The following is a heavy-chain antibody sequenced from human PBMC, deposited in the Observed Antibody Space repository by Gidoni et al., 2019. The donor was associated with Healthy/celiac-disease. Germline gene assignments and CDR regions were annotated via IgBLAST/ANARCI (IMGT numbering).Heavy chain of an antibody. J-gene: IGHJ4*02. V-gene: IGHV4-39*01. D-gene: IGHD6-19*01. CDR1: GGSISSSSYY. CDR3: ARHDSGWLTFDY. Sequence: QLQLQESGPGLVKPSETLSLTCTVSGGSISSSSYYWGWIRQPPGKGLEWIGSIYYSGSTYYNPSLKSRVTRSVDTSKNQFSLKLSSVTAADTAVYYCARHDSGWLTFDYWGQGTLVTVSS. CDR2: IYYSGST.